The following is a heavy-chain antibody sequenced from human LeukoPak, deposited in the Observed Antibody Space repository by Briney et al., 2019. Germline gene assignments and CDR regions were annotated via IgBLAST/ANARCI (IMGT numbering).Heavy chain of an antibody. CDR3: AKADGGSSYFDY. CDR1: GFTFSDHA. V-gene: IGHV3-23*01. D-gene: IGHD1-26*01. Sequence: GGSLRLSCAASGFTFSDHAMSWVRQAPGKGLEWVAAIRGTGTTTFYAASVKGRFTISRDNSKNTLYLQMNSLRAEDTAVYYCAKADGGSSYFDYWGQGTLVTVSS. J-gene: IGHJ4*02. CDR2: IRGTGTTT.